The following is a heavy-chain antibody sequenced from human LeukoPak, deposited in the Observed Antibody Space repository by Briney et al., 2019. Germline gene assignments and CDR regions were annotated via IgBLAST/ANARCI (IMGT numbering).Heavy chain of an antibody. CDR3: ARPDDYGGKPAAFDI. D-gene: IGHD4-23*01. V-gene: IGHV5-51*01. CDR2: IYPGASDT. CDR1: GYTFITYW. Sequence: GESPKISCKGSGYTFITYWIGCVRQMPGKGLEWMGIIYPGASDTRYSPSFRDQVTISADKSINTAYLQWSSLKASDTAMYYCARPDDYGGKPAAFDIWGQGTMVTVSS. J-gene: IGHJ3*02.